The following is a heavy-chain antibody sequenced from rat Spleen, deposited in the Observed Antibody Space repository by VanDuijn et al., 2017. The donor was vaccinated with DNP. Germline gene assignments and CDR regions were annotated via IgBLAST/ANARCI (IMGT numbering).Heavy chain of an antibody. Sequence: EVQLQESGPGLVKPSQSLSLTCSVTGYSIPSNYWGWIRKFPGNKMEWIVHISYSGSDNYNPSLKSRISITRDTSKNHFFLQLNSVTTEDTATYYCARWTYYFDYWGQGVMVTVSS. CDR1: GYSIPSNY. CDR3: ARWTYYFDY. J-gene: IGHJ2*01. CDR2: ISYSGSD. V-gene: IGHV3-1*01.